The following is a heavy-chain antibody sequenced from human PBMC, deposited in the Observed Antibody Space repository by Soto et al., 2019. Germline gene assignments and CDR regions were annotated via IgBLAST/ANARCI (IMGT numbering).Heavy chain of an antibody. CDR3: ARVGGGYDLWGGDY. J-gene: IGHJ4*02. D-gene: IGHD5-12*01. CDR2: INAGNGNT. V-gene: IGHV1-3*05. Sequence: QVQLVQSGAEEKKPGASVKVSCKASGYTFTSYAMHWVRQAPGQRLEWMGWINAGNGNTKYSQKFQGRVTITRDTSASKAYMELSSLRSEDTAVYYCARVGGGYDLWGGDYWGQGTLVTVSS. CDR1: GYTFTSYA.